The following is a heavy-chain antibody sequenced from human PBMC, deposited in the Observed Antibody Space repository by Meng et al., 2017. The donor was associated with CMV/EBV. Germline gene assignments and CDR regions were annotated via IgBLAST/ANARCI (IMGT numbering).Heavy chain of an antibody. CDR1: GYTFTGYY. V-gene: IGHV1-2*02. J-gene: IGHJ4*02. Sequence: ASVKVSCKASGYTFTGYYMHWVRQAPGQGLEWMGWINPNSGGTNYAQKFQGRVTMTRDTSISTAYMELSRLRSDDTAVYYCARDFRYDFWSGLFTNWGQGTLVTVSP. CDR2: INPNSGGT. D-gene: IGHD3-3*01. CDR3: ARDFRYDFWSGLFTN.